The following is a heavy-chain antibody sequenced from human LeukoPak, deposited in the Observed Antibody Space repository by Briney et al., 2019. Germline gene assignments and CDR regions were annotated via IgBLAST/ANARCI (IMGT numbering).Heavy chain of an antibody. CDR2: MNPNSGNT. V-gene: IGHV1-8*01. CDR3: ARGVRRLRTPSTYYYYYYLDV. D-gene: IGHD5-12*01. Sequence: SVKVSCKASGYTFTSYDINWVRQATEQGLEWMGGMNPNSGNTGYAQKFQGRVTMTRNTSISTAYMELSSLRLQATPGFTVARGVRRLRTPSTYYYYYYLDVWGKGTTVSVSS. J-gene: IGHJ6*03. CDR1: GYTFTSYD.